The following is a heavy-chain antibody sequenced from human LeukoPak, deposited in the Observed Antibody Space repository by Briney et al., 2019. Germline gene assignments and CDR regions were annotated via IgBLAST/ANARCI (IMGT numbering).Heavy chain of an antibody. J-gene: IGHJ4*02. CDR2: SRNKANSYTT. D-gene: IGHD1-1*01. V-gene: IGHV3-72*01. CDR1: GFTFSDHY. CDR3: VRGRNGFDY. Sequence: GGSPRLSCAASGFTFSDHYMDWVRQAPGKGLEWVGRSRNKANSYTTEYAASVKGRFTISRDDLKNSLYLQMNSLKTEDTAVYYCVRGRNGFDYWGQGTPVTVSS.